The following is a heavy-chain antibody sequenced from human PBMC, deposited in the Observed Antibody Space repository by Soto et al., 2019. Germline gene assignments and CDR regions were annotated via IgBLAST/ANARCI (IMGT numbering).Heavy chain of an antibody. CDR1: GGSISSGGYS. Sequence: SETLSLTCAVSGGSISSGGYSWSWIRQPPGKGLEWIGYMYHSGSTYYNPSLKSRVTISIDRSKNQFSLKLSSVTAADTAVYYCARGYCSGGSCYSWTHAFDIWGQGTMVTVSS. CDR2: MYHSGST. D-gene: IGHD2-15*01. CDR3: ARGYCSGGSCYSWTHAFDI. V-gene: IGHV4-30-2*01. J-gene: IGHJ3*02.